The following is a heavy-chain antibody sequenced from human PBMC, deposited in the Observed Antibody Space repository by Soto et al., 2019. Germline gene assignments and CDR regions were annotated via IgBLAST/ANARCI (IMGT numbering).Heavy chain of an antibody. Sequence: QITLKESGPTLVKPTQPLTLTCTFSGSSLSTSEVDVGWMRQPPGKALVWLAIIRWNDDKRYTPSLKSTLTITKDTSKSPVVLTMTNMDPVDTATYYCAHFDRYSRDYWGQGALVTVSS. D-gene: IGHD1-26*01. CDR3: AHFDRYSRDY. J-gene: IGHJ4*02. CDR2: IRWNDDK. V-gene: IGHV2-5*01. CDR1: GSSLSTSEVD.